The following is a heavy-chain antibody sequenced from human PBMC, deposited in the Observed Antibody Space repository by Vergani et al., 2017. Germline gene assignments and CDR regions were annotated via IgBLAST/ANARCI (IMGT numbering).Heavy chain of an antibody. CDR2: IQFDGSNQ. V-gene: IGHV3-30*02. Sequence: QVQLVESGGGVVQRGGSLRLSCATSGFTLSNYDMQWIRQGPGKGLEFVAFIQFDGSNQYYAASVKGRFTLSRDFSKNTLYLQMNSLRTEDTTTYYCAKHFRGWGIDYWGQGTQVIVSS. D-gene: IGHD3-16*01. CDR1: GFTLSNYD. J-gene: IGHJ4*02. CDR3: AKHFRGWGIDY.